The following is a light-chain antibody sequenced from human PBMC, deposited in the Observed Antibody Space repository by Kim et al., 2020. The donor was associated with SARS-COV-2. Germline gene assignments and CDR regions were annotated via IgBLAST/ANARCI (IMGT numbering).Light chain of an antibody. CDR2: RSS. CDR1: QSTNGW. V-gene: IGKV1-39*01. CDR3: QQSYSFPRT. J-gene: IGKJ1*01. Sequence: GDRVNISCRASQSTNGWLNWYQQKPGKAPHLLIFRSSNLQSGVPPRFRGSSSGTDFSLTITSLQPEDVATYYCQQSYSFPRTFG.